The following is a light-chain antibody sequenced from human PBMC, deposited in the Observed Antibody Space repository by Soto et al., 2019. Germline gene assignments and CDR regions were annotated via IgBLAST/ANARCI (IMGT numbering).Light chain of an antibody. CDR1: QSVSSN. J-gene: IGKJ2*01. CDR3: QQYNNWPPDT. CDR2: GAS. V-gene: IGKV3-15*01. Sequence: EIVMTQSPATLSVSPGERATLSCRASQSVSSNLAWYQQKPGQAPRLLIYGASTRATGIPARFSGSGSGTEFTLTIRSLRSEDFAVYYCQQYNNWPPDTLGQGTKLEIK.